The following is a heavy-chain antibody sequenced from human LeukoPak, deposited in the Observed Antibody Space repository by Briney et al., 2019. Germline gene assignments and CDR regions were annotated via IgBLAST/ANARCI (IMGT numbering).Heavy chain of an antibody. CDR3: ARVVVPAASYYYYYYMDV. Sequence: PSGTLSLTCTVSGGSISSGGYYWSWIRQPPGKGLEWIGYIYHSGSTYYNPSLKSRVTISVDRSKNQFSLKLSSVTAADTAVYYCARVVVPAASYYYYYYMDVWGKGTTVTVSS. CDR1: GGSISSGGYY. D-gene: IGHD2-2*01. V-gene: IGHV4-30-2*01. CDR2: IYHSGST. J-gene: IGHJ6*03.